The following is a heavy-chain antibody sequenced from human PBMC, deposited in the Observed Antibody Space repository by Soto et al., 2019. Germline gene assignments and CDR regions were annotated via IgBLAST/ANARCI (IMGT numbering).Heavy chain of an antibody. J-gene: IGHJ6*02. CDR2: IKSNTDGGTT. CDR1: GFSFTHAW. D-gene: IGHD2-2*01. CDR3: TIGFRKWATIPASRYLYGMDV. Sequence: GGSLRLSCAASGFSFTHAWMSWVRQAPGKGLEWVGRIKSNTDGGTTDYAAPVKGRFTFSRDDSKNTLYLQMNRLKTEDTAVYYCTIGFRKWATIPASRYLYGMDVWGQGTTVTVSS. V-gene: IGHV3-15*01.